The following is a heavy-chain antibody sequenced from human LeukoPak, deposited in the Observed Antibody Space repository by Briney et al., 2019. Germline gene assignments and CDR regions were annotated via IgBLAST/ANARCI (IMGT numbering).Heavy chain of an antibody. CDR3: ASGGWYFDY. CDR2: IKQDGSDK. J-gene: IGHJ4*02. D-gene: IGHD6-19*01. CDR1: GFTFRRAA. Sequence: PRGSLRLSCAASGFTFRRAALSWVRQAPGKGLEWVAKIKQDGSDKYYVDSVKGRFTISGDNAKNSLYLQMNSLRAEDTAVYYCASGGWYFDYWGQGTLVTVSS. V-gene: IGHV3-7*01.